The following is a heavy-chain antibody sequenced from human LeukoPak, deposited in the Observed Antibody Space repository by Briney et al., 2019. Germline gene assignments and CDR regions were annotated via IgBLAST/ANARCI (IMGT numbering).Heavy chain of an antibody. J-gene: IGHJ3*02. Sequence: PSETLSLTCTVSGGSINSSPHYWGWIRLPPGKGLEWVGSIFYSGSTSYNPSLRSRVTISVDTSKNQFSLKLSSVTAADTAVYYCAREGSPLLVVVPAANLRKGAFDIWGQGTMVTVSS. CDR1: GGSINSSPHY. D-gene: IGHD2-2*01. CDR3: AREGSPLLVVVPAANLRKGAFDI. CDR2: IFYSGST. V-gene: IGHV4-39*07.